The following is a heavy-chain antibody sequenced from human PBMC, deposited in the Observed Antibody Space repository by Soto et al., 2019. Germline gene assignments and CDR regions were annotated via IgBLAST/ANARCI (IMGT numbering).Heavy chain of an antibody. CDR2: IYYSGST. CDR1: GGSVSSGSYY. J-gene: IGHJ4*02. Sequence: TLSLTCTVSGGSVSSGSYYWSWIRQPPGKGLEWIGYIYYSGSTNYNPSLKSRVTISVDTSKNQFSLKLSSVTAADTAVYYCASFLRTYKTFDYWGQGTLVTVSS. CDR3: ASFLRTYKTFDY. D-gene: IGHD1-1*01. V-gene: IGHV4-61*01.